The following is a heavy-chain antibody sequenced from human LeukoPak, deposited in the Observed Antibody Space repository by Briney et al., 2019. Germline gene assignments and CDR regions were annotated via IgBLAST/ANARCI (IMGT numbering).Heavy chain of an antibody. D-gene: IGHD6-19*01. CDR1: GFTVSSNC. V-gene: IGHV3-66*01. CDR2: IYSGGST. J-gene: IGHJ4*02. CDR3: ARDSYSSGWYESLVN. Sequence: PGGSLRLSCAASGFTVSSNCMSWVRQAPGKGLEWVSVIYSGGSTYYADSVKGRFTISRDNSKNTLYLQMNSLRAEDTAVYYCARDSYSSGWYESLVNWGQGTLVTVSS.